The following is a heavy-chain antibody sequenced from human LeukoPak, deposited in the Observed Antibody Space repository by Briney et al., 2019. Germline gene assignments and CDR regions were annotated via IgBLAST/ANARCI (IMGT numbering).Heavy chain of an antibody. CDR2: IKEEGREK. V-gene: IGHV3-7*01. Sequence: PGGSLRLSCAASGFTLSRYRMSWVRQAPGRGLEGVGNIKEEGREKYFVDSVTGRFTICRDHAQNLLYLQTNGLRAEHTAVYYCARDSRSALQGNGDYQIMDVWGKGTTVTVSS. D-gene: IGHD4-17*01. CDR1: GFTLSRYR. J-gene: IGHJ6*04. CDR3: ARDSRSALQGNGDYQIMDV.